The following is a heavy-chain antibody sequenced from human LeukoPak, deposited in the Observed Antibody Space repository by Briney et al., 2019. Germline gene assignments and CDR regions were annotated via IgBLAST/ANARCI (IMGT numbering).Heavy chain of an antibody. J-gene: IGHJ4*02. CDR3: AKVPRKGYIPAAIDY. V-gene: IGHV3-30*18. CDR1: GFTFSSYW. CDR2: ISYDGSNK. Sequence: PGGSLRLSCVASGFTFSSYWMHWVRQAPGKGLEWVAVISYDGSNKYYADSVKGRFTISRDNSKNTLYLQMNSLRAEDTAVYYCAKVPRKGYIPAAIDYWGQGTLVTVSS. D-gene: IGHD2-2*01.